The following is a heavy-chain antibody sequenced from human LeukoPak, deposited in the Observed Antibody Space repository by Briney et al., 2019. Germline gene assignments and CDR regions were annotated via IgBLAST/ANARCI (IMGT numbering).Heavy chain of an antibody. CDR2: ISCTSSTI. V-gene: IGHV3-11*04. Sequence: GGSLRLSCEASVFRVNDYYMTWIRQAPGKGVEWVSYISCTSSTIYYADSVKGRFTVSRDNAKTSVFLQMNSLRAEDTAVYYCARFYDFWSGYYVDYWGQGTLVTVSS. J-gene: IGHJ4*02. CDR1: VFRVNDYY. CDR3: ARFYDFWSGYYVDY. D-gene: IGHD3-3*01.